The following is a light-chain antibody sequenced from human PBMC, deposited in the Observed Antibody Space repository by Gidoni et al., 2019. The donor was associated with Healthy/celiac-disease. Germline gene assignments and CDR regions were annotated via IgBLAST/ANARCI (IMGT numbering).Light chain of an antibody. CDR1: QSLLHSNGYNY. CDR3: MQALQTPLT. J-gene: IGKJ1*01. V-gene: IGKV2-28*01. Sequence: IVMTQSPLSLPVTTGEPASISCRSSQSLLHSNGYNYLDWYLQKPGQSPQLLIYLGSNRASGVPDRFSGSGSGTDFTLKISRVEAEDVGVYYCMQALQTPLTFXXXTKVEIK. CDR2: LGS.